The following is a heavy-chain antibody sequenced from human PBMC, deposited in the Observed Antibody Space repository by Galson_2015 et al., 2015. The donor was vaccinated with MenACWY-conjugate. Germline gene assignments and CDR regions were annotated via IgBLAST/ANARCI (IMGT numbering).Heavy chain of an antibody. Sequence: SLRLSCAASGFTFSNYWMHWDRQGPGKGLEWLSRIDNDGNRITYADSVKGRFTISRDNAKNTLYLQINSVRADDTAVYYCSRGGEAKLIIVGGISDIWGQGTTVTVSS. CDR2: IDNDGNRI. V-gene: IGHV3-74*01. CDR1: GFTFSNYW. J-gene: IGHJ3*02. D-gene: IGHD1-26*01. CDR3: SRGGEAKLIIVGGISDI.